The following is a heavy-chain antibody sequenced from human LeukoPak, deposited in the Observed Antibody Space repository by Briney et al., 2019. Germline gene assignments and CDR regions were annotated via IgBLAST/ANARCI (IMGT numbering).Heavy chain of an antibody. Sequence: ASVKVSCKVSGYSLTELSMHWVRQAPGKGLEWMGGFDPADDKTIFAQKFQGRVTLTEDTSTDTAYMELSSLRSEDTAVYYCARDSISLTGTTVDYWGQGTLVTVSS. CDR1: GYSLTELS. CDR2: FDPADDKT. V-gene: IGHV1-24*01. J-gene: IGHJ4*02. CDR3: ARDSISLTGTTVDY. D-gene: IGHD1-20*01.